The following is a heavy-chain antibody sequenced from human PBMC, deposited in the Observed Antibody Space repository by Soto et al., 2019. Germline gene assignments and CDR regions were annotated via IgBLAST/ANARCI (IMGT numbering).Heavy chain of an antibody. CDR1: GCTFSSYA. D-gene: IGHD3-16*02. CDR2: ISYDGSNK. CDR3: AKDGGYDYVWGSYRQYYYYGMDV. Sequence: GGSLRLSCAASGCTFSSYAMHWVRQAPGKGLGWVAVISYDGSNKYYADSVKGRFTISRDNSKNTLYLQMNSLRAEDTAVYYCAKDGGYDYVWGSYRQYYYYGMDVWGQGTTVTVSS. J-gene: IGHJ6*02. V-gene: IGHV3-30*18.